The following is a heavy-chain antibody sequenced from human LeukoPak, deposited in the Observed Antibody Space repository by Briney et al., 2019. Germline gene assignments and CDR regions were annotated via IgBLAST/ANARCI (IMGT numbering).Heavy chain of an antibody. Sequence: PSQTLSLTCTVSGGSISSGDYYWSWIRQPPGKGLEWIGYIYYSGSTYYNPPLKSRVTISVDTSKNQFSLKLSSVTAADTAVYYCARAVSLMDAWSLEYWGQGTLVTVSS. D-gene: IGHD3-16*01. CDR2: IYYSGST. CDR1: GGSISSGDYY. V-gene: IGHV4-30-4*01. J-gene: IGHJ4*02. CDR3: ARAVSLMDAWSLEY.